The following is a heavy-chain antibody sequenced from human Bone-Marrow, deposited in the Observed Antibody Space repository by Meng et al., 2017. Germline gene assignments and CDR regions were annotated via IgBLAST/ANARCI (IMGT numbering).Heavy chain of an antibody. V-gene: IGHV1-2*02. CDR2: INPNSAGT. J-gene: IGHJ4*02. CDR3: ATLIVGATMNFDY. Sequence: ASVKVSCKAFGYTFTGYYMHWVRQAPGQGLEWMGWINPNSAGTNYAQKFQGRVTMTRDTSISTAYMELSSLRSEDTAVYYCATLIVGATMNFDYWGQGTLVTVSS. D-gene: IGHD1-26*01. CDR1: GYTFTGYY.